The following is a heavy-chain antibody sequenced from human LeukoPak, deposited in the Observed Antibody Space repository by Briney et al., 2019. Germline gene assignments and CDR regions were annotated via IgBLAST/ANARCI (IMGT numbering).Heavy chain of an antibody. D-gene: IGHD6-6*01. CDR1: GGSISSYY. CDR3: ARVAKQLAPYYYMDV. V-gene: IGHV4-59*12. CDR2: IYHSGTT. Sequence: PSETLSLTCTVSGGSISSYYWSWIRQPPGKGLEWIGYIYHSGTTYYNPSLKSRVTISLDRSKNQFSLRLSSVTAADTAVFYCARVAKQLAPYYYMDVWGKGTTVTVSS. J-gene: IGHJ6*03.